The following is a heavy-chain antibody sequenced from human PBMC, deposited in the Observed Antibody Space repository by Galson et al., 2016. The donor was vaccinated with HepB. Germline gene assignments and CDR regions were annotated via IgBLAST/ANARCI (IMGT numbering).Heavy chain of an antibody. CDR3: ARGYYGMDV. V-gene: IGHV3-33*01. D-gene: IGHD2-15*01. CDR1: GFNFSNYA. Sequence: SLRLSCAASGFNFSNYAMHWVRQAPGKGLEWVAVIWYDGSNKYYGDSVKGRFTISRDNYKNTVYLQMNSLRADDTAVYYCARGYYGMDVWGHGTTVTVSS. J-gene: IGHJ6*02. CDR2: IWYDGSNK.